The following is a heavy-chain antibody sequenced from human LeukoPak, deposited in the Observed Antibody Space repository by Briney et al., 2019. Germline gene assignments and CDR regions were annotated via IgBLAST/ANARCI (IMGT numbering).Heavy chain of an antibody. V-gene: IGHV4-38-2*02. D-gene: IGHD1-1*01. Sequence: KPSETLSLTCVVSGFSISSGYYRGWIRQPPGKGLEWIANIHVSGTTFYNSSLNSRVAISIDTSKNQFSLKLSSVTAADTAVYFCAREAERRIVNWGRGTLVTVSS. J-gene: IGHJ4*02. CDR1: GFSISSGYY. CDR2: IHVSGTT. CDR3: AREAERRIVN.